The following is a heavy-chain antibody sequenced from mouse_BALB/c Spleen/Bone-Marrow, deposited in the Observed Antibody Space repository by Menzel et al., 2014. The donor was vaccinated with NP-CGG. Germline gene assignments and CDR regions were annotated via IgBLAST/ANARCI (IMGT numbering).Heavy chain of an antibody. V-gene: IGHV14-4*02. CDR1: GFNIKDSY. Sequence: SGAELVRSGASDKLSCTGSGFNIKDSYMHWVKQRPGQGLEWIGWIDPENGDTEYAPKFQGKATITADTSSNTAYLQLSSLTSEDTAVYYCARYYYAMDYWGQGTSVTVSS. D-gene: IGHD3-3*01. J-gene: IGHJ4*01. CDR3: ARYYYAMDY. CDR2: IDPENGDT.